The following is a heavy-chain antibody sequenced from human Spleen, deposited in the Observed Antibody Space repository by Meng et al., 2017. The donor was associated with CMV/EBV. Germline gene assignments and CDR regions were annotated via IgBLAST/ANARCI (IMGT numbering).Heavy chain of an antibody. CDR3: GRLMGATYFDY. CDR2: INPNSGDT. CDR1: GYTFTDYH. V-gene: IGHV1-2*02. Sequence: ASVKVSCKASGYTFTDYHIHWVRQAPGQGLEWMGWINPNSGDTNYAQKFQGSVTMTRDMSITTAYMELGRLTSDDTAVYYCGRLMGATYFDYWGQGTLVTVSS. D-gene: IGHD1-26*01. J-gene: IGHJ4*02.